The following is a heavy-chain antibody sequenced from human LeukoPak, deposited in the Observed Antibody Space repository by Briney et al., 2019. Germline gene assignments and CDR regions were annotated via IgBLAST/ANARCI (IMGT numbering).Heavy chain of an antibody. CDR2: IYHSGST. Sequence: PSQTLSLTCAASGGSISSGGYSWSWIRQPPGKGLEWIGYIYHSGSTYYNPSLKSRVTISVDRSKNQFSLKLSSVTAADTAVYYCARAAVVPAAIGWFDPWGQGTLVTVSS. J-gene: IGHJ5*02. V-gene: IGHV4-30-2*01. CDR3: ARAAVVPAAIGWFDP. CDR1: GGSISSGGYS. D-gene: IGHD2-2*01.